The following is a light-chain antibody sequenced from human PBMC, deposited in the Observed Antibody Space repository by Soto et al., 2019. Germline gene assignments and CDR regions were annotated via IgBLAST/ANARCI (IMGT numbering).Light chain of an antibody. CDR2: AAS. Sequence: DIQMTQSPSSLSAFVGDRVTITCRASQSISRSLNWYQQKPGKAPKLMIFAASSLQSGVPSRFSGSGSGTDFTLTINSLQPEDFATYYCQQGYSTFLTCGGGTKVEIK. CDR3: QQGYSTFLT. V-gene: IGKV1-39*01. CDR1: QSISRS. J-gene: IGKJ4*01.